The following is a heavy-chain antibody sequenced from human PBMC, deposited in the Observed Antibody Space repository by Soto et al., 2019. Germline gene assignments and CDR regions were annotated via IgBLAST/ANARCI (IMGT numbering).Heavy chain of an antibody. CDR2: IYYSGST. CDR3: ARGLRYFDW. Sequence: SETLSLTCTVSGGSITSSYWSWIRQPPGKGLEWIGYIYYSGSTNYNPSLKSGVTISVDTSKNQFSLNLSSVTAADTAVYFCARGLRYFDWWGHGTLVTVSS. CDR1: GGSITSSY. V-gene: IGHV4-59*01. J-gene: IGHJ4*01. D-gene: IGHD3-9*01.